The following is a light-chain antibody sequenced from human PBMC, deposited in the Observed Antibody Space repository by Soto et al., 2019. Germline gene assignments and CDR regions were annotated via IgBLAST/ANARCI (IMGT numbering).Light chain of an antibody. Sequence: EIVLTQSPATLSLSPGERATLSCRASQSVDSYLAWYQQKPGQAPRLLIYDASNRATGIPARFSGSGSGTDFTLTISSLEPEDFAVSYCQQRTIGCFGPGTKVDIK. V-gene: IGKV3-11*01. CDR3: QQRTIGC. CDR1: QSVDSY. CDR2: DAS. J-gene: IGKJ3*01.